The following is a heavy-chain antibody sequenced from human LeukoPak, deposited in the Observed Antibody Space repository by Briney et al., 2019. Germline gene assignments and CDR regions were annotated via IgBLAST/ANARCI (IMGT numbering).Heavy chain of an antibody. CDR3: AISNVMVPDNVFDI. D-gene: IGHD3-3*02. Sequence: GESLKISCKGSGYSFSSFWIGWVRQMPGKGLEWMGIIYPSDSDTTYSPSFQGQVTISVDWFISTAYLQWSSLKASDTAIYYCAISNVMVPDNVFDIWGQGTMVTVSS. V-gene: IGHV5-51*01. J-gene: IGHJ3*02. CDR1: GYSFSSFW. CDR2: IYPSDSDT.